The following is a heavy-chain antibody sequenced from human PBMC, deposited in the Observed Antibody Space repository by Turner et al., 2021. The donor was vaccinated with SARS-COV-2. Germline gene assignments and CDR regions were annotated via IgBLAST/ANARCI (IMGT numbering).Heavy chain of an antibody. J-gene: IGHJ6*02. CDR2: ISYDGSNK. V-gene: IGHV3-30-3*01. Sequence: QVQLVESGGGVVQPGRSLRLSCAASGFTFSSYAMDWVRQAPGKGLEWVAVISYDGSNKYYADSVKGRFTISRDNSKNTLYLQMNSLRAEDTAVYYCARVTDYYGSGSYYTSYYYGMDVWGQGTTVTVSS. D-gene: IGHD3-10*01. CDR1: GFTFSSYA. CDR3: ARVTDYYGSGSYYTSYYYGMDV.